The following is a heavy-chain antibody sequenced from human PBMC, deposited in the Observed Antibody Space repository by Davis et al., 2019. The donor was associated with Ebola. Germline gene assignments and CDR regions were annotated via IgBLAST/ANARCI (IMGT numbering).Heavy chain of an antibody. Sequence: MPSETLSLTCTVSGGSISSSSYYWGWIRQPPGKGLEWIGSIYYSGSTNYNPSLKSRVTISVDTSKNQFSLKLSSVTAADTAVYYCARARIVLMVYGPYYYYYGMDVWGQGTTVTVSS. CDR1: GGSISSSSYY. CDR2: IYYSGST. CDR3: ARARIVLMVYGPYYYYYGMDV. J-gene: IGHJ6*02. V-gene: IGHV4-39*07. D-gene: IGHD2-8*01.